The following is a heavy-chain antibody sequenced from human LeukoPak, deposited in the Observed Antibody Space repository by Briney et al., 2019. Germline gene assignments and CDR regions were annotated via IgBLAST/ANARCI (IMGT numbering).Heavy chain of an antibody. V-gene: IGHV3-48*01. CDR3: ARHYCTSTTCSSGAFDY. Sequence: PGGSLSLSRATSGFTFSTYTTNRVCQAPGKGLEWVSYIGSSSGTIYYADSVKGRFTISRDNAKNSLFLQMNSLRAEDTAVYYCARHYCTSTTCSSGAFDYWGQGTLVTVSS. CDR2: IGSSSGTI. D-gene: IGHD2-2*01. J-gene: IGHJ4*02. CDR1: GFTFSTYT.